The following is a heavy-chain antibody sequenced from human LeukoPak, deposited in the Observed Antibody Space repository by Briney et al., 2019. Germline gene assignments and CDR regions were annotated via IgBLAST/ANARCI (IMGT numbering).Heavy chain of an antibody. CDR1: GGSISSSSYY. Sequence: SETLSLTCTVSGGSISSSSYYWGWIRQPPGKGLEWIGSIYYSGSTYYNPSLKSRVTISVDASKNQSSLKLSSVTAADTAVYYCARGRRDCSSTSCFNWFDPWGQGTLVTVSS. D-gene: IGHD2-2*01. V-gene: IGHV4-39*01. J-gene: IGHJ5*02. CDR2: IYYSGST. CDR3: ARGRRDCSSTSCFNWFDP.